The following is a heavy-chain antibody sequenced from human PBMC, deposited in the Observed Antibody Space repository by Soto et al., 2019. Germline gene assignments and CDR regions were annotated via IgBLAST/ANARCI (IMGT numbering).Heavy chain of an antibody. Sequence: PGEFLKISCVASGFTFNSYSMNWVRQAPGKGLEWVSSISSANAYIYYADSVKGRFTISRDNAKNTLYLQMNSLRAEDTAVYYCARGTSIPYCSSTSCYTGGYYYYGMDVWGQGTTVTVSS. V-gene: IGHV3-21*01. J-gene: IGHJ6*02. D-gene: IGHD2-2*02. CDR3: ARGTSIPYCSSTSCYTGGYYYYGMDV. CDR2: ISSANAYI. CDR1: GFTFNSYS.